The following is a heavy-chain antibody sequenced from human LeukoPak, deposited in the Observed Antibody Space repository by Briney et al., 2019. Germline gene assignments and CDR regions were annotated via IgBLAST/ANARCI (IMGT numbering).Heavy chain of an antibody. CDR3: ARDRNSGSSLDI. CDR2: ISAYNGNT. J-gene: IGHJ3*02. D-gene: IGHD6-6*01. Sequence: ASVKLSRKASGYTFTSYGISWVRQAPGQGLEWMGWISAYNGNTNYAQNLQGRVTMTRDTSISTAYMELSSLKSDDTAVYYCARDRNSGSSLDIWGQGRTLTVSS. CDR1: GYTFTSYG. V-gene: IGHV1-18*01.